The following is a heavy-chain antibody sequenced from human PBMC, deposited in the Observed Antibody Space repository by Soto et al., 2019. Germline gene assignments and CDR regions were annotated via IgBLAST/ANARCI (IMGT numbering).Heavy chain of an antibody. CDR3: ARVHSSGWKYYFDY. V-gene: IGHV3-33*01. CDR2: IWYDGSNK. D-gene: IGHD6-19*01. J-gene: IGHJ4*02. Sequence: QVQLVESGGGVVQPGRSLRLSCAASGFTFSSYGMHWVRQAPGKGLEWVAVIWYDGSNKYYADSVKGRFTISRDNSKNTLYLKMNSLRAEDTAVYYCARVHSSGWKYYFDYWGQGTLVTVSS. CDR1: GFTFSSYG.